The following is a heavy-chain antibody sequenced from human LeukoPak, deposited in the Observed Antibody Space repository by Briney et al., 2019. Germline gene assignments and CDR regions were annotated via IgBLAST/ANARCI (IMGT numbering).Heavy chain of an antibody. V-gene: IGHV4-34*01. D-gene: IGHD2-8*01. J-gene: IGHJ5*02. CDR1: GGSFSGYY. Sequence: SETLSLTCAVYGGSFSGYYWSWIRQPPGKGLEWIGEINHSGSTNYNPSLKSRVTFSVDTVNNHFSLDLSSVTAADTAVYYCARENYCTNGVCWAFDPWGQGTLVTVSS. CDR3: ARENYCTNGVCWAFDP. CDR2: INHSGST.